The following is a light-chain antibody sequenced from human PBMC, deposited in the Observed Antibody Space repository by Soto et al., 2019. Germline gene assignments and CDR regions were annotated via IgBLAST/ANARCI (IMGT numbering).Light chain of an antibody. CDR1: QSVSSSY. CDR3: QQYGSSLWT. Sequence: EIVLTQSPGTLSLSPGERATLSCRASQSVSSSYLAWHQQKPGQAPRLLIYGASSRATGIPDRFSGSGSGTDFNLTISRLEPEDFAVYYCQQYGSSLWTFGPGTKVEIK. J-gene: IGKJ1*01. CDR2: GAS. V-gene: IGKV3-20*01.